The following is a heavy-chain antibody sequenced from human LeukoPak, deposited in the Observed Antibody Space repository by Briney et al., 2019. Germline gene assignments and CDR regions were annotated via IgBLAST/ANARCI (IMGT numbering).Heavy chain of an antibody. Sequence: PSETLSLTCTVSGVSINSYYWSWIRQPAGKGLEWIGRFYTTGTTNYNPSLKSRVIMSVDTSKNQFSLKLSSVTAADTAVYDCARVNFHGSGTYYYDYWGQGTLVTVSS. D-gene: IGHD3-10*01. CDR3: ARVNFHGSGTYYYDY. J-gene: IGHJ4*02. V-gene: IGHV4-4*07. CDR2: FYTTGTT. CDR1: GVSINSYY.